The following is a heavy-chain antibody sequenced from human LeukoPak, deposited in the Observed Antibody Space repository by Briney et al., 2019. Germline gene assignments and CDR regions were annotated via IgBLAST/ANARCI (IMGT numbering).Heavy chain of an antibody. CDR3: AKKEGYGYGDYPFDY. V-gene: IGHV3-30*18. D-gene: IGHD4-17*01. CDR1: GFTFSSYG. CDR2: ISYDVSNK. Sequence: GGSLRLSCAASGFTFSSYGMHWVRQAPGKGLEWVAIISYDVSNKYYADSVKGRFTISRDNSKNTLYLQMNSLRAEDTAVYYCAKKEGYGYGDYPFDYWGQGTLVTVSS. J-gene: IGHJ4*02.